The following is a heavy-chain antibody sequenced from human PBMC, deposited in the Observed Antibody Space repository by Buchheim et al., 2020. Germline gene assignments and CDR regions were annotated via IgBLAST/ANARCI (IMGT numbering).Heavy chain of an antibody. J-gene: IGHJ4*02. CDR2: IFYSGIT. Sequence: QLQLQESGPGLVKPSETLSLTCTVSGVSISGGTDYWGWIRQPPGKGLEWIGSIFYSGITYCNPYLKSRVTISVDTSKNRFSLKLNSVTAADTALYYCARQHPSFDYWGQG. CDR1: GVSISGGTDY. V-gene: IGHV4-39*01. CDR3: ARQHPSFDY.